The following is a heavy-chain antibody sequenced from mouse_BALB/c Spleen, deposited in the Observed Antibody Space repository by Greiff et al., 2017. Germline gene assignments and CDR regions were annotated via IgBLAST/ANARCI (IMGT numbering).Heavy chain of an antibody. CDR2: IYPGDGDT. CDR3: ARSYYYGSSPYYFDY. V-gene: IGHV1-80*01. CDR1: GYAFSSYW. D-gene: IGHD1-1*01. Sequence: VKLMESGAELVRPGSSVKISCKASGYAFSSYWMNWVKQRPGQGLEWIGQIYPGDGDTNYNGKFKGKATLTADKSSSTAYMQLSSLTSEDSAVYFCARSYYYGSSPYYFDYWGQGTTLTVSS. J-gene: IGHJ2*01.